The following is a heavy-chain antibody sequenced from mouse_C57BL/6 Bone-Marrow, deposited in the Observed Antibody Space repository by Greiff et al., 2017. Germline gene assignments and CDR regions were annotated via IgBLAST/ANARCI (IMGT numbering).Heavy chain of an antibody. J-gene: IGHJ4*01. D-gene: IGHD4-1*01. CDR1: GFSFNTYA. V-gene: IGHV10-1*01. CDR3: VRQLGRAMDY. CDR2: IRSKSNNYAT. Sequence: EVQLVESGGGLVQPKGSLKLSCAASGFSFNTYAMNWVRQAPGKGLEWVARIRSKSNNYATYYADSVKDRFTISRDDSESMLYLQMNNLKTEDTAMYYCVRQLGRAMDYWGQGTSVTVSS.